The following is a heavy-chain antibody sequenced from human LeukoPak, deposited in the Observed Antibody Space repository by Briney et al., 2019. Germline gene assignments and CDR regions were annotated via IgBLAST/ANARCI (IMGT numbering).Heavy chain of an antibody. J-gene: IGHJ1*01. V-gene: IGHV3-33*06. CDR1: KFTFSHYA. Sequence: AGGSLRLSCAASKFTFSHYAMHWVRQAPGKGLEWVAVIWNDGSDKSYADSVKGRFTVSRDNYRNILYLQMDSLRAEDTGVYYCAKDAQRGFDYSNSLQHWGPGTLVTVSS. CDR3: AKDAQRGFDYSNSLQH. D-gene: IGHD4-11*01. CDR2: IWNDGSDK.